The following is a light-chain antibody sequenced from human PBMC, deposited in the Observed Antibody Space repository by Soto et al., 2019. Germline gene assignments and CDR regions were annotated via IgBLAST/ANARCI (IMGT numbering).Light chain of an antibody. Sequence: ELGMRQPQPTRFVPPGKEPTSSSGAIRGFSSNLPWYQQKPGQAPRLLIYGPSTRATGIPARFSGSGSGTEFTLTISSLQSEDFAVYYCQQYNNWPITFGPGTKVDIK. J-gene: IGKJ3*01. CDR2: GPS. V-gene: IGKV3-15*01. CDR1: RGFSSN. CDR3: QQYNNWPIT.